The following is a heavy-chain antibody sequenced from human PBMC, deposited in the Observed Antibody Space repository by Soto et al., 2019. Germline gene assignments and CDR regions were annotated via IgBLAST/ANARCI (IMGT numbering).Heavy chain of an antibody. J-gene: IGHJ4*02. D-gene: IGHD6-13*01. CDR3: ANSHRWAYSEIAAAGYLDY. CDR1: GFTFSSYA. CDR2: LSGSGGST. Sequence: EVQLLESGGGLVQPGGSLRLSCAASGFTFSSYAMSWVRQAPGKGLEWVSALSGSGGSTYYADSVKGRFTISRYNSKNTLYLQMNSLRAEDTAVYYCANSHRWAYSEIAAAGYLDYWGQGTLVTVSS. V-gene: IGHV3-23*01.